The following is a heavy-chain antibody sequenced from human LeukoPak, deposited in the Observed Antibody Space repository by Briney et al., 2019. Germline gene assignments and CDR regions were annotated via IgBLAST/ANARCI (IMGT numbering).Heavy chain of an antibody. CDR1: GFTFSSYA. V-gene: IGHV3-30*04. Sequence: GGSLRLSCAASGFTFSSYAMHWVRQAPGKGLEWVAVISYDGSNKYYADSVKGRFTISRDNSKNTLYLQVNSLRAEDTAVYYCARDDLSYCSGGSCYPGALGYWGQGTLVTVSS. CDR2: ISYDGSNK. D-gene: IGHD2-15*01. J-gene: IGHJ4*02. CDR3: ARDDLSYCSGGSCYPGALGY.